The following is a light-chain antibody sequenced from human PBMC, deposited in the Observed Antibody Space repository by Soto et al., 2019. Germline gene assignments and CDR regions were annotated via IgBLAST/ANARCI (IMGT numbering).Light chain of an antibody. CDR3: QQFVSSPIT. CDR2: GVS. V-gene: IGKV3-20*01. J-gene: IGKJ4*01. CDR1: QSVSGSD. Sequence: EVVLTQSPGTLSLSPGERATLSCRASQSVSGSDLAWYQQKPGQAPRLLISGVSNRATGTPDRFSGSGSGTDFTLTISSLEPEDFAVYYCQQFVSSPITFGGGTKVEIK.